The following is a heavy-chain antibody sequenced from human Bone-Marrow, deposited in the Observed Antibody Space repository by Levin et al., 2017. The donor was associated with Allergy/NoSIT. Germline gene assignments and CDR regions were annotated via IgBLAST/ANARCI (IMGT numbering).Heavy chain of an antibody. D-gene: IGHD5-12*01. Sequence: GGSLRLSCAVSGFAFSGSEMNWVRQAPGKGLEWVSYISGSGRSKHYADSVMGRFTVSRDNAKNSLFLQLNGLRAEDTAVYYCARGGLRLDYWGQGTRVTVSS. CDR3: ARGGLRLDY. CDR2: ISGSGRSK. V-gene: IGHV3-48*03. J-gene: IGHJ4*02. CDR1: GFAFSGSE.